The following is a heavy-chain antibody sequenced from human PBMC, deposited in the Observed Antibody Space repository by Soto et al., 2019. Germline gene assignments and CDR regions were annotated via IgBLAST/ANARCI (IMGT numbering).Heavy chain of an antibody. CDR3: AHSLIGYYYDSSGSNWFDP. Sequence: QITLKESGPTLVKPTQTLTLTCTFSGFSLSTSGVGVGWIRQPPGKALEWLALIYWDDDKRYSPSLKSRLTITKDTSKNQVDLTMTNIDPVDTATYYCAHSLIGYYYDSSGSNWFDPWGQGTLVTVSS. J-gene: IGHJ5*02. CDR1: GFSLSTSGVG. V-gene: IGHV2-5*02. D-gene: IGHD3-22*01. CDR2: IYWDDDK.